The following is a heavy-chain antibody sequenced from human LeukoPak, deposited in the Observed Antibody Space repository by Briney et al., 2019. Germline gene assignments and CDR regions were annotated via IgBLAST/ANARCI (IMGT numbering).Heavy chain of an antibody. V-gene: IGHV1-24*01. Sequence: AASVKVSCKVSGYTLTELSMHWVRQAPGKGLEWMGGFDPEDGETIYAQKFQGRVTMTEDTSTDTAYMELSSLRSEDTAVYYCATEVSSGPFAGSYSNYELDYWGQGTLVAVSS. D-gene: IGHD4-11*01. CDR3: ATEVSSGPFAGSYSNYELDY. J-gene: IGHJ4*02. CDR2: FDPEDGET. CDR1: GYTLTELS.